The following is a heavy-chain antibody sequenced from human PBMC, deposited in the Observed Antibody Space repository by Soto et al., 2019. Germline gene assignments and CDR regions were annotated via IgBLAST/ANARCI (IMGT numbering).Heavy chain of an antibody. CDR3: ARTYGTGSLNWFDP. CDR2: ISSGSGNI. CDR1: GFIFSSYD. D-gene: IGHD3-10*01. Sequence: GGSLRLSCAASGFIFSSYDMNWVRQAPGKGLEWVSYISSGSGNILYADSVKGRFTISRDNAKNSLYLQMNSLRAEDTAVYYCARTYGTGSLNWFDPWAQGTLVTVSS. J-gene: IGHJ5*02. V-gene: IGHV3-48*04.